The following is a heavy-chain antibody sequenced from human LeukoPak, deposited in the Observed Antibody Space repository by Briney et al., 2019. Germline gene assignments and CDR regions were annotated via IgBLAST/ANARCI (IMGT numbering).Heavy chain of an antibody. D-gene: IGHD6-13*01. J-gene: IGHJ3*02. Sequence: GGSLRLSCAASGFTFSSYSMNWVRQAPGKGLEWVSSISSSSSYIYYADSVKGRFTISRDNAKNSLYLQMNSLRAEDAAVYYCARALYSSSWYVAFDIWGQGTMVTVSS. CDR2: ISSSSSYI. CDR3: ARALYSSSWYVAFDI. V-gene: IGHV3-21*01. CDR1: GFTFSSYS.